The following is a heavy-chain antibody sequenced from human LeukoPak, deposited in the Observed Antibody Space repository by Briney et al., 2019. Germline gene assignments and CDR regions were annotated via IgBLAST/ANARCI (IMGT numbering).Heavy chain of an antibody. D-gene: IGHD3-16*01. CDR1: GGSISSYY. J-gene: IGHJ4*02. CDR2: IYYSGST. CDR3: ARVGERGTPHRHLYYFDY. V-gene: IGHV4-59*01. Sequence: SETLSLTCTVSGGSISSYYWSWIRQPPGKGLEWVGYIYYSGSTNYIPSLKSRVTISVDTSKNQFSLTLSSVTAADTAVYYCARVGERGTPHRHLYYFDYWGQGTLVTVSS.